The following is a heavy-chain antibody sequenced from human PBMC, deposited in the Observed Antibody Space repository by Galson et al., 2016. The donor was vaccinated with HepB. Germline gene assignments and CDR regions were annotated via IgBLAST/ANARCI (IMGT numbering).Heavy chain of an antibody. D-gene: IGHD4-17*01. CDR3: ARAYGDYAHTDY. CDR2: ISASHGFI. CDR1: GFTVSSHY. Sequence: SLRLSCAASGFTVSSHYMNWLRQAPGKGLQWVLSISASHGFIHYADSVKGRFTISRDNARNSLYLQMNSLRAEDTAVYYCARAYGDYAHTDYWGQGTLVTVSS. J-gene: IGHJ4*02. V-gene: IGHV3-21*01.